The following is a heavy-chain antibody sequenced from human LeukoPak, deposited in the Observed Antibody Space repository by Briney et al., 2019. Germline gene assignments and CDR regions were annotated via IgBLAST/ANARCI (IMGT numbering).Heavy chain of an antibody. CDR3: ARDYSG. V-gene: IGHV3-7*01. CDR1: GFTFSSYA. CDR2: IKQDGTEK. J-gene: IGHJ1*01. D-gene: IGHD1-26*01. Sequence: GGSLRLSCAASGFTFSSYAMSWVRQAPGKGLEWLANIKQDGTEKNYLNSVKGRFTISRDNAKNSLYLQMNSLRAEDTAVYYCARDYSGWGQGTLVTVSS.